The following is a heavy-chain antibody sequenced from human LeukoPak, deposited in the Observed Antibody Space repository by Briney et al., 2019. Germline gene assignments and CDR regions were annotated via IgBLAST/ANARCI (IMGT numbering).Heavy chain of an antibody. J-gene: IGHJ5*02. CDR2: IYYSGST. V-gene: IGHV4-39*01. D-gene: IGHD6-13*01. Sequence: PSETLSLTCTVSGGSISSANYYWGWIRQPPGKGLEWIGSIYYSGSTYYNPSLKSRVTISVDTSKNQFSLKLSSVTAADTAVYYCARHAPYSSSWWWRGNWFDPWGQGTLVTVSS. CDR3: ARHAPYSSSWWWRGNWFDP. CDR1: GGSISSANYY.